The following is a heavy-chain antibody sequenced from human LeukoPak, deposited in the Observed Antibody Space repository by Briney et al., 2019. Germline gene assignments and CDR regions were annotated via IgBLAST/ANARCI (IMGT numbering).Heavy chain of an antibody. V-gene: IGHV3-21*01. J-gene: IGHJ4*02. Sequence: GGSLRLSCAASGFSLNNAWMNWVRQAPGKGLEWVSSISSSSSYIYYADSVKGRFTISRDNAKNSLYLQMNSLRAEDTAVYYRARGMYYYDSSGYYPFDYWGQGTLVTVSS. D-gene: IGHD3-22*01. CDR3: ARGMYYYDSSGYYPFDY. CDR1: GFSLNNAW. CDR2: ISSSSSYI.